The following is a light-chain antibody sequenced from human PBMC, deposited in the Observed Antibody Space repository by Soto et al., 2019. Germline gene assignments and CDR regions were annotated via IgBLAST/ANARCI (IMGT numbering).Light chain of an antibody. V-gene: IGKV1-5*03. CDR1: QSISNW. Sequence: DIQMTQSPSTLSASVGDRVTITCRASQSISNWLAWYQQKPGKAPKLLIYKASTLESGVPSRFSGTGSETEFTLTISSLQPDDFATYYCHQFCFSHTFGGGTKVEIK. J-gene: IGKJ4*01. CDR2: KAS. CDR3: HQFCFSHT.